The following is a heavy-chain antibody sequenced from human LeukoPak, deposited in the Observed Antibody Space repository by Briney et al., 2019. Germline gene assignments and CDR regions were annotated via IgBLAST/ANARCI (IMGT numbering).Heavy chain of an antibody. CDR2: IYTSGST. V-gene: IGHV4-61*02. J-gene: IGHJ4*02. CDR3: AASVAAAGRGY. CDR1: GGSISSGSYY. D-gene: IGHD6-13*01. Sequence: PLETLSLTCTVSGGSISSGSYYWSWIRQPAGKGLEWIGRIYTSGSTNYNPSLKSRVTISVDTSKNQFSLKLSSVTAADTAVYYCAASVAAAGRGYWGQGTLVTVSS.